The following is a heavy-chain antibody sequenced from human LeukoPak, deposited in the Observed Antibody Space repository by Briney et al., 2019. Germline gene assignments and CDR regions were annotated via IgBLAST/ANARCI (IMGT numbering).Heavy chain of an antibody. Sequence: GSLRLSCAASGFTFSSYSMNWVRQPPGKGLEWIGEINHSGSTNYNPSLKSRVTISVDTSKNQFSLKLSSVTAADTAVYYCARHFRGRVRAFDIWGQGTMVTVSS. CDR2: INHSGST. V-gene: IGHV4-34*01. J-gene: IGHJ3*02. D-gene: IGHD3-3*02. CDR1: GFTFSSYS. CDR3: ARHFRGRVRAFDI.